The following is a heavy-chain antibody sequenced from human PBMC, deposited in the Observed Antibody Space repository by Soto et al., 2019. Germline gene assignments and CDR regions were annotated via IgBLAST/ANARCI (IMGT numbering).Heavy chain of an antibody. D-gene: IGHD3-10*01. V-gene: IGHV3-48*03. J-gene: IGHJ4*02. CDR3: ARASITMVRGVIIAPPDY. Sequence: GVSLRLSCAASGFTFSSYEMNWVRQAPGKGLEWVSYISSSGSTIYYADSVKGRFTISRDNAKNSLYLQMNSLRAEDTAVYYCARASITMVRGVIIAPPDYWGQGTLVTVSS. CDR2: ISSSGSTI. CDR1: GFTFSSYE.